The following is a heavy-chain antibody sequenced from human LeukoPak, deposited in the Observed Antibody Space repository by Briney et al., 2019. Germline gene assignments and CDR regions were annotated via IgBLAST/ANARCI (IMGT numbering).Heavy chain of an antibody. CDR3: ARAVHGIAAAGTGWFDP. J-gene: IGHJ5*02. CDR2: TYYRSKRYN. D-gene: IGHD6-13*01. V-gene: IGHV6-1*01. Sequence: SQTLSLTCAISGDIVSSNSAAWNWITQSPSRGLERLRSTYYRSKRYNDYAVSVKSRITNNPDQSKNQFSLQLNSVTPEDTAVYYCARAVHGIAAAGTGWFDPWGKGTLVTVSS. CDR1: GDIVSSNSAA.